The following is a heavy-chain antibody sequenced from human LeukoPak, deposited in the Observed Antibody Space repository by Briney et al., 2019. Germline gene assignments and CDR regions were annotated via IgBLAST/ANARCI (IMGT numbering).Heavy chain of an antibody. V-gene: IGHV4-61*02. D-gene: IGHD6-6*01. CDR3: ARDTNIAARPYYYYYYMDV. J-gene: IGHJ6*03. CDR2: IYTSGST. Sequence: SETLSLTSTVSGGSISSGSYYWSWIRHPAGKGLELIGRIYTSGSTNCNPSLKSRATISVDTSKNQFSLKLSSVTAADTAVYYCARDTNIAARPYYYYYYMDVWSKGTTVTVP. CDR1: GGSISSGSYY.